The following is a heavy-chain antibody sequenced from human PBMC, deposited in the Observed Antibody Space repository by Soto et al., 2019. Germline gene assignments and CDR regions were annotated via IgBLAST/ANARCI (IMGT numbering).Heavy chain of an antibody. J-gene: IGHJ6*02. CDR2: ISGSGGST. Sequence: GGSLRLSCAASGFTFSSYAMSWVRQAPGKGLEWVSAISGSGGSTYYADTVKGRFTISRDNSKNKLYLQMNSLKAEDTAVYYCAKLDFWSGYPSYYYYGMDVWGQGTTVTVSS. CDR3: AKLDFWSGYPSYYYYGMDV. V-gene: IGHV3-23*01. D-gene: IGHD3-3*01. CDR1: GFTFSSYA.